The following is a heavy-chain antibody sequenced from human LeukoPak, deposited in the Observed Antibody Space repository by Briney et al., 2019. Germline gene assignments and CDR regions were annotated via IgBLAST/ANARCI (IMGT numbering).Heavy chain of an antibody. V-gene: IGHV3-74*01. CDR1: GNYW. J-gene: IGHJ4*02. CDR2: INSDGSWT. Sequence: GGSLRLSCAASGNYWMHWVRQAPGKGLVWVSHINSDGSWTSYADSVKGRFTISKDNAKNTVYLQMNSLRAEDTAVYYCAKDSKPVAPRWSDYWGQGTQVTVSS. D-gene: IGHD2-2*01. CDR3: AKDSKPVAPRWSDY.